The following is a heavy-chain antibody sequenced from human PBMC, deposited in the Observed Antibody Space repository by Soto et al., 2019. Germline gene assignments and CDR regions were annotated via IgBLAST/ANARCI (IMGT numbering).Heavy chain of an antibody. CDR3: GRGSLITMIVNY. D-gene: IGHD3-22*01. V-gene: IGHV1-46*01. Sequence: QVQLVQSGAEVKKPGASVKVSCKASGYTFTSYYMHWVRQAPGQGLEWMGIINPSGGSSSYAQKFQGRVTMTRETSTNTVSMELNSLRSEDTAVYYCGRGSLITMIVNYWGQGTLVTVSS. CDR1: GYTFTSYY. CDR2: INPSGGSS. J-gene: IGHJ4*02.